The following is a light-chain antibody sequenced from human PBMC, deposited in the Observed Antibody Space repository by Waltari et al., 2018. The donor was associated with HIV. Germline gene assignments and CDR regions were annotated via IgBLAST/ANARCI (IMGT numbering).Light chain of an antibody. Sequence: LTQPASASGSPGPSMTMSCTGSSSDLGSYFYVSRSQQHPGKAPKLIIYEVSNRPSGISSRFSGSKSGNTASLTISGLQAEDEADYFCSSLTNSATLSVLFGGGTQLTVL. J-gene: IGLJ3*02. CDR3: SSLTNSATLSVL. V-gene: IGLV2-14*01. CDR1: SSDLGSYFY. CDR2: EVS.